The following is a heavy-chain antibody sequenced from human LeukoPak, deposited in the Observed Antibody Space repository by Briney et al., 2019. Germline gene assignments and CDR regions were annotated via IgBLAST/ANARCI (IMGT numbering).Heavy chain of an antibody. CDR2: ISSSSSYI. V-gene: IGHV3-21*01. J-gene: IGHJ4*02. CDR3: AREGVPDF. Sequence: GGSLRLSCAASGFTFSSYSMNWVRQAPGKGLEWVSSISSSSSYIYYADSVMGRFTISRDNAKNSLYLQMNSLRVEDTAIYYCAREGVPDFWGQGTLVTVSS. D-gene: IGHD2-8*01. CDR1: GFTFSSYS.